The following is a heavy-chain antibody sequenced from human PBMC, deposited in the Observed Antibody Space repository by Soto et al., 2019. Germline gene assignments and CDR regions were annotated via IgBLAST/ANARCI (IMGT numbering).Heavy chain of an antibody. CDR1: GYTFTSYG. CDR3: AREPPPDFWSGYYVYYYYGMDV. J-gene: IGHJ6*02. Sequence: VASVKVSSKASGYTFTSYGISWVRQAPGQGLEWMGWISAYNGNTNYAQKLQGRVTMTTDTSTSTAYMELRSLRSDDTAVYYCAREPPPDFWSGYYVYYYYGMDVWGQGTTVTVSS. V-gene: IGHV1-18*01. D-gene: IGHD3-3*01. CDR2: ISAYNGNT.